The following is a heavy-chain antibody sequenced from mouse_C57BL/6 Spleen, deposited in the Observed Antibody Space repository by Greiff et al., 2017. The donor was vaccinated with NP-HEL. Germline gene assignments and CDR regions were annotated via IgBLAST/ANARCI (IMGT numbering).Heavy chain of an antibody. J-gene: IGHJ3*01. CDR2: ISSGSSTI. Sequence: EVQGVESGGGLVKPGGSLKLSCAASGFTFSDYGMHWVRQAPEQGLEWVAYISSGSSTIYYADTVKGRFTISRDNAKNTLFLQLTSLRSEDTAMDYCARGYYGSSPRFAYWGQGTLVTVAA. D-gene: IGHD1-1*01. CDR3: ARGYYGSSPRFAY. V-gene: IGHV5-17*01. CDR1: GFTFSDYG.